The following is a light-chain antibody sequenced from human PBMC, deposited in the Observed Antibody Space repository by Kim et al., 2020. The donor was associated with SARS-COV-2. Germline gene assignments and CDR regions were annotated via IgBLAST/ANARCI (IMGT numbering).Light chain of an antibody. CDR1: QSVNYF. CDR2: DAS. J-gene: IGKJ4*01. Sequence: LYPVDRATPSCRASQSVNYFIAWYQLRPGQAPRLLIYDASDRATGIPARFSGTGSGTDFTLTISSLEPEDFAVYYCQQRSNWPLTVGGGTKVDIK. CDR3: QQRSNWPLT. V-gene: IGKV3-11*01.